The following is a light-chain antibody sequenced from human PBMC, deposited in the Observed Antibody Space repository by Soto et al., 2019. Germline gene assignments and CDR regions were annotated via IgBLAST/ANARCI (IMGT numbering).Light chain of an antibody. CDR1: QGISSY. CDR3: QQLNRYPLT. J-gene: IGKJ4*01. V-gene: IGKV1-9*01. CDR2: AAS. Sequence: DIQLTQSPSFLSASVGDRVTITCRASQGISSYLAWYQQKPGKAPKLLIYAASTLQSGVLSRFSGSGSGTEFTLTISSLQPEDFATYYCQQLNRYPLTFGGGTKVEIK.